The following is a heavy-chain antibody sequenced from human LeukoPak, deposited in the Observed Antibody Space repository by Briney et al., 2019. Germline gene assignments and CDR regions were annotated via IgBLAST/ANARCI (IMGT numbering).Heavy chain of an antibody. D-gene: IGHD1-26*01. CDR3: ARIKSGSYYEDAFDI. CDR1: GGTFSSYT. J-gene: IGHJ3*02. V-gene: IGHV1-69*02. Sequence: SVKVSCKASGGTFSSYTISWVRQAPGQGLEWMGRIIPILGIANYAQKFQGRVTITADKSTSTAYMELSSLRSEDTAVYYCARIKSGSYYEDAFDIWGPGTMVTVSS. CDR2: IIPILGIA.